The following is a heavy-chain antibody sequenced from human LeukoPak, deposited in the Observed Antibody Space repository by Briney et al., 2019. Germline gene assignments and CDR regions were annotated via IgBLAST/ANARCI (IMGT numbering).Heavy chain of an antibody. Sequence: GGSLRLSCAASGFTFSSYSMNWVRQAPGKGLEWVSSISSSSYIYYADSVRGRFTISRDNAKNSPYLQMNSLRAEDTAVYYCARDKQQLTYYFDYWGQGTLVTVSS. CDR2: ISSSSYI. CDR3: ARDKQQLTYYFDY. V-gene: IGHV3-21*01. CDR1: GFTFSSYS. D-gene: IGHD6-13*01. J-gene: IGHJ4*02.